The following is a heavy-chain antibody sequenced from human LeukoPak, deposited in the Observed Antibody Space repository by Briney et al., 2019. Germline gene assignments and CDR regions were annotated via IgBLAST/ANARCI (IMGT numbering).Heavy chain of an antibody. CDR2: ISDSGGST. Sequence: PGGSLRLSCAASGFTFSSYAMSWVRQAPGKGLEWVSAISDSGGSTYYADSVKGRFTISRDNSKNTLYLQMNSLRAEDTAVYYCASADHPYYYDSSGYIFDYWGQGTLVTVSS. CDR1: GFTFSSYA. V-gene: IGHV3-23*01. J-gene: IGHJ4*02. D-gene: IGHD3-22*01. CDR3: ASADHPYYYDSSGYIFDY.